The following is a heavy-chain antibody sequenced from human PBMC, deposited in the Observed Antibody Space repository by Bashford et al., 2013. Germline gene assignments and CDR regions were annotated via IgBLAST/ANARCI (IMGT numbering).Heavy chain of an antibody. CDR1: GGVFRWLL. D-gene: IGHD2-15*01. CDR3: ARDGKQQYCSGASCYSGNFFDS. V-gene: IGHV4-59*01. CDR2: RSHGDT. J-gene: IGHJ4*02. Sequence: SETLSLTCAVYGGVFRWLLLELDPAAPREGTGVDWVYRSHGDTNYNPSLKSRVTISVDTSKNQFSLKLSSVTAADTAVYYCARDGKQQYCSGASCYSGNFFDSWGQGTPVTVSS.